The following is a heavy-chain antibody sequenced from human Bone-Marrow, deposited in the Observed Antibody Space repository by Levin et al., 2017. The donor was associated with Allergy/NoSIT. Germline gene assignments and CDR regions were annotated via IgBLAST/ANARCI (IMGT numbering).Heavy chain of an antibody. CDR3: ARDSGGDPTYYDFWSGYYGRYYYYYGMDV. V-gene: IGHV3-66*01. Sequence: PGGSLRLSCAASGFTVSSNYMSWVRQAPGKGLEWVSVIYSGGSTYYADSVKGRFTISRDNSKNTLYLQMNSLRAEDTAVYYCARDSGGDPTYYDFWSGYYGRYYYYYGMDVWGQGTTVTVSS. CDR2: IYSGGST. CDR1: GFTVSSNY. D-gene: IGHD3-3*01. J-gene: IGHJ6*02.